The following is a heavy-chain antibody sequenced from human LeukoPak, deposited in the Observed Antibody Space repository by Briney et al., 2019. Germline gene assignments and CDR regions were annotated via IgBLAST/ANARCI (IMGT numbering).Heavy chain of an antibody. Sequence: SETLSLTCAVYGGSFSGYYWSWIRQPPGKGLEWIGEINHSGSTNYNPSLKSRVTISVDTSKNQFTLKLSSVTAADTAVYYCARGQRITMVRGAIGSEYFQHWGQGTLVTVSS. D-gene: IGHD3-10*01. J-gene: IGHJ1*01. CDR1: GGSFSGYY. CDR2: INHSGST. V-gene: IGHV4-34*01. CDR3: ARGQRITMVRGAIGSEYFQH.